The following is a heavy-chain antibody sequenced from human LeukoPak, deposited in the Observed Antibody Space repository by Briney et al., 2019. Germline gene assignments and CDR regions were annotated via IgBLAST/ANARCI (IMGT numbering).Heavy chain of an antibody. CDR3: SRGVYIAAAQYGY. D-gene: IGHD6-13*01. J-gene: IGHJ4*02. V-gene: IGHV4-59*01. CDR1: GGSISSYY. Sequence: PSETLSLTCTGSGGSISSYYWSWIRQPPGKGLEWIGYIYYSGTTNYNPPLKSRVTISVDTSKNQFSLKLSSVTAADTAVYYCSRGVYIAAAQYGYWGQGTLVTVSS. CDR2: IYYSGTT.